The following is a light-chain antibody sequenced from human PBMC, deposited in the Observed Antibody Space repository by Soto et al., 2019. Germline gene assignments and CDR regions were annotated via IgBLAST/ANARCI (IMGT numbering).Light chain of an antibody. J-gene: IGLJ3*02. CDR3: SSYTSSSTPGV. CDR2: DVS. V-gene: IGLV2-14*01. Sequence: QSALTQPASVSGSPGQSITISCTGTSSDVGGYNYVSWYQQHPGKAPKLMIYDVSNRPSGVSNRFSGSKSGNTASLTISGLHAEDEADYYCSSYTSSSTPGVFGGGTKLTVL. CDR1: SSDVGGYNY.